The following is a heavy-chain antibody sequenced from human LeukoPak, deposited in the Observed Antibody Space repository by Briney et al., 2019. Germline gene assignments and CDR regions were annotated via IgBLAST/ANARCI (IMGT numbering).Heavy chain of an antibody. J-gene: IGHJ4*02. CDR1: GFTFSSYA. CDR3: AITYGSGSYYSYFDY. V-gene: IGHV3-23*01. Sequence: HPGGSLRPSCAASGFTFSSYAMSWVRQAPGKGLEWVSAISGSGGSTYYADSVKGRFTTSRDNSKNTLYLQMNSLRAEDTAVYYCAITYGSGSYYSYFDYWGQGTLVTVSS. CDR2: ISGSGGST. D-gene: IGHD3-10*01.